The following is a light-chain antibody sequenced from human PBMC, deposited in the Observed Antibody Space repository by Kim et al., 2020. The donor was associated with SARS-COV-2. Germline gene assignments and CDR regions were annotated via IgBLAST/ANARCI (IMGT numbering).Light chain of an antibody. CDR1: QRVSSY. CDR2: DAS. CDR3: QQRYSWPIT. J-gene: IGKJ4*01. V-gene: IGKV3-11*01. Sequence: SQGEKSTLPCRTSQRVSSYLAWYQQKPGQAPRLLIYDASNRATDIPARFSGSGSGTDFTLTISSLEPEDFAIYYCQQRYSWPITFGGGTKLEI.